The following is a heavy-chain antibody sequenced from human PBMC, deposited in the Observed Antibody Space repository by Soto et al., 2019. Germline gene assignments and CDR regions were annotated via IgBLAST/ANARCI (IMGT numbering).Heavy chain of an antibody. CDR3: ARDIAYCGGDCYLSLLDYNYYGMDV. J-gene: IGHJ6*02. Sequence: PGGSLRLSCAASGFTFSSYGMHWVRQAPGKGLEWVAVIWYDGSNKYYADSVKGRFTISRDNSKNTLYLQMNSLGAEDTAVYYCARDIAYCGGDCYLSLLDYNYYGMDVWGQGTTVTVSS. CDR2: IWYDGSNK. V-gene: IGHV3-33*01. D-gene: IGHD2-21*02. CDR1: GFTFSSYG.